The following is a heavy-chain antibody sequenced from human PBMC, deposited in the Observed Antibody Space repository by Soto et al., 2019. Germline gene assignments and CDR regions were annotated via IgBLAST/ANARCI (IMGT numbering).Heavy chain of an antibody. CDR3: AKERIEGGGNYYGVVDH. D-gene: IGHD3-22*01. V-gene: IGHV3-23*01. J-gene: IGHJ4*02. CDR1: GFTFDNYA. CDR2: ISGSGAGT. Sequence: EVHLLESGGGLVQPGGSLRLSCTASGFTFDNYAMNWVRQAPGKGLEWVSAISGSGAGTYYADSVKGRFAISRDNSRNTLYLKMNSLRAEDTAFYYCAKERIEGGGNYYGVVDHWGQGTLVTVSS.